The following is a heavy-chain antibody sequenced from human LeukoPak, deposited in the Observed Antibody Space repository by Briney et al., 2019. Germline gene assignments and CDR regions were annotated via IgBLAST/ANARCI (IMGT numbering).Heavy chain of an antibody. Sequence: GGSLRLSCAASGFTFSTYGMSWVRQAPGKGLEWVSTISVGAEYIFYADSVRGRFTISRDTSKDTLYLQMNSLRADDTAVYYCARDGFNDRSGDNDGFDMWGQGTMVTVSS. V-gene: IGHV3-23*01. CDR3: ARDGFNDRSGDNDGFDM. J-gene: IGHJ3*02. CDR2: ISVGAEYI. CDR1: GFTFSTYG. D-gene: IGHD1-1*01.